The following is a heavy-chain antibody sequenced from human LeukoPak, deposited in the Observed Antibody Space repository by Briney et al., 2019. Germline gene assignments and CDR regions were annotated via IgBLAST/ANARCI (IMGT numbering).Heavy chain of an antibody. V-gene: IGHV1-8*01. D-gene: IGHD6-13*01. CDR2: INPNSGRT. CDR1: GYTFTSSD. CDR3: ARGRSGLAAAGTYDY. Sequence: ASVRVSCKASGYTFTSSDINWVRQAAGQGLEWMGWINPNSGRTGYAQKFQGRVTMTANTSISTAYMELRNLIFEDTAVYYCARGRSGLAAAGTYDYWGQGTLITVSS. J-gene: IGHJ4*02.